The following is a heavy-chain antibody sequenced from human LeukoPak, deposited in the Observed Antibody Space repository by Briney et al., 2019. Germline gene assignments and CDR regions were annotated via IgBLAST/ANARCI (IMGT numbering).Heavy chain of an antibody. D-gene: IGHD3-9*01. Sequence: SETLSLTCTVSGGSISNYYWSWIRQPPGKGLEWIGYIYTSGSTNYNPSLKSRVTISVDTSKNQFSLKLSSVTAADTAVYYCARLLRYFDMDVWGQGTTVTVSS. CDR3: ARLLRYFDMDV. V-gene: IGHV4-4*09. CDR2: IYTSGST. J-gene: IGHJ6*02. CDR1: GGSISNYY.